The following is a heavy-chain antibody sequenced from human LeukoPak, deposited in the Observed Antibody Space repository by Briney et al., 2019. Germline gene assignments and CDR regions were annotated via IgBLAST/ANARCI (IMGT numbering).Heavy chain of an antibody. Sequence: GGSLRLSCAASGFTFNNFGMHWVRQAPGKGLEWVAFMGYEGIHKYYADSVRGRFTISKDNSKATLYLQMNSLRPEDTAVYYCARDLHGGYSSDYWGQGTLVTVSS. CDR3: ARDLHGGYSSDY. V-gene: IGHV3-30*02. J-gene: IGHJ4*02. CDR1: GFTFNNFG. CDR2: MGYEGIHK. D-gene: IGHD4-23*01.